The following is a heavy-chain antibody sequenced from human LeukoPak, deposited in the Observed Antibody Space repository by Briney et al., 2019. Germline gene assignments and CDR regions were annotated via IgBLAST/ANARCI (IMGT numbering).Heavy chain of an antibody. Sequence: PSETLSLTCAVYGGPFSGYYWSWIRQPPGKGREWIGEINHSGSTIYHPSLKSRVTISVDTSKNQFSLKLSSVTAAATAVYYCASTRSSIAAAEGYYFDYWGQGTLATVSS. CDR2: INHSGST. J-gene: IGHJ4*02. D-gene: IGHD6-13*01. CDR1: GGPFSGYY. V-gene: IGHV4-34*01. CDR3: ASTRSSIAAAEGYYFDY.